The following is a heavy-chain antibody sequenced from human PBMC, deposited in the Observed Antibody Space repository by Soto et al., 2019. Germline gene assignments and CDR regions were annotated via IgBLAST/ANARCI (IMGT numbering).Heavy chain of an antibody. V-gene: IGHV4-59*01. CDR3: AREIAVAGTWPPRRYSDY. D-gene: IGHD6-19*01. CDR2: IYYSGST. J-gene: IGHJ4*02. CDR1: GGSISSYY. Sequence: PSETLSLTCTVSGGSISSYYWSWIRQPPGKGLEWIGYIYYSGSTNYNPSLKSRVTISVDTSKNQFSLKLSSVTAADTAVYYCAREIAVAGTWPPRRYSDYWGQGTLVTVSS.